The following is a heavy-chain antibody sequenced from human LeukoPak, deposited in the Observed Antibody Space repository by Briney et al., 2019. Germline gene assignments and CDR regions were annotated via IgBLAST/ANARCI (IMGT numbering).Heavy chain of an antibody. CDR3: ASGAGKRSHYYGSGSYLSWFDP. J-gene: IGHJ5*02. D-gene: IGHD3-10*01. CDR2: IYHSGST. CDR1: GYSISSGYY. V-gene: IGHV4-38-2*02. Sequence: PSETLSLTCTVSGYSISSGYYWGWIRQPPGKGLAWIGSIYHSGSTYYNPSLKSRVTISVDTFKNQFSLKLSSVTAADTAVYYCASGAGKRSHYYGSGSYLSWFDPWGQGTLVTVSS.